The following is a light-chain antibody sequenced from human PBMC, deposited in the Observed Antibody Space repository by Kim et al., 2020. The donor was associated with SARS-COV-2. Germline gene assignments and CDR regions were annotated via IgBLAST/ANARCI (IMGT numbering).Light chain of an antibody. J-gene: IGKJ1*01. CDR2: AAS. CDR1: QGISNY. V-gene: IGKV1-27*01. CDR3: QKYDGAPWT. Sequence: DIQMTQSPSSLSASVGDRVTITCRASQGISNYLAWYQLRPGKVPKLLIYAASASESGVPSRFSGRGSGTDFTLTIGSLQPEDVATYYCQKYDGAPWTFGQGTKVDIK.